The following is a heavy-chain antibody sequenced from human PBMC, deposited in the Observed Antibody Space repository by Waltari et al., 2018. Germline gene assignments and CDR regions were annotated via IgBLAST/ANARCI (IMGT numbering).Heavy chain of an antibody. V-gene: IGHV4-39*01. CDR3: ARGLMTTVELDY. Sequence: QLQLQESGPGLVKPSETLSLTCTVSGGSISSSSYYWGWIRQPPGKGLEWIGSIYYSGSTYYNPSPKSRVTISVDTSKNQFSLKLSSVTAADTAVYYCARGLMTTVELDYWGQGTLVTVSS. CDR1: GGSISSSSYY. CDR2: IYYSGST. J-gene: IGHJ4*02. D-gene: IGHD4-17*01.